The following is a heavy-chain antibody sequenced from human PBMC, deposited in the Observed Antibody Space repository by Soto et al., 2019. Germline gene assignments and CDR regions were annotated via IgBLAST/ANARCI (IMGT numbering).Heavy chain of an antibody. CDR2: TYYRSRWYN. D-gene: IGHD1-26*01. J-gene: IGHJ5*01. CDR3: VRLIGNSWLDF. Sequence: QVQLQESGPGLVRPSQTLSLTCDISGDSVSSSSVTWNWIRQPPSRGLEWLGRTYYRSRWYNDYAESVKSRIIINPDTSKNQFSLHLNSVTPDDTAVYYCVRLIGNSWLDFWGQGTLVTVSS. CDR1: GDSVSSSSVT. V-gene: IGHV6-1*01.